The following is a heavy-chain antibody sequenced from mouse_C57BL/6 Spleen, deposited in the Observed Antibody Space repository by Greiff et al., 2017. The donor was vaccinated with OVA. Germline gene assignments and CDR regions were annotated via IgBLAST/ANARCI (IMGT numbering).Heavy chain of an antibody. CDR2: IDPNSGGT. J-gene: IGHJ3*01. V-gene: IGHV1-72*01. CDR1: GYTFTSYW. D-gene: IGHD4-1*02. Sequence: VQLQQPGAELVKLSCRASGYTFTSYWMHWVKQRPGRGLEWIGRIDPNSGGTKYNEKFKSKATLTVDKPSSTAYMQLSSLTSEDSAVYYCATTGTSWFAYWGQGTLVTVSA. CDR3: ATTGTSWFAY.